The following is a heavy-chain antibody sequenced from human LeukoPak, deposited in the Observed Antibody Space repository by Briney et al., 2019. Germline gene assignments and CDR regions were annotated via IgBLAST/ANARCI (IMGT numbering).Heavy chain of an antibody. CDR2: ISWDGGST. Sequence: GGSLRLSCAASGFTFDDYAMHWVRQAPGKGLEWVSLISWDGGSTYYADSVKGRFTISRDNSNNSLYLQMNSLRAEDTALYYCAKEGDRYYFDYWGQGTLVTVSS. J-gene: IGHJ4*02. CDR1: GFTFDDYA. D-gene: IGHD3-16*01. CDR3: AKEGDRYYFDY. V-gene: IGHV3-43D*03.